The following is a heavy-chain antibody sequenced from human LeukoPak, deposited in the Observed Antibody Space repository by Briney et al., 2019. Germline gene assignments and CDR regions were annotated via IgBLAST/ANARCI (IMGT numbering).Heavy chain of an antibody. CDR3: ARANYYYGMDV. CDR2: IYHSGST. Sequence: PSQTLSLTCAVSGGSISSGGYSWSWIRQPPGKGLEWIGYIYHSGSTYYNPSLKSRVTISVDRSKNQFSLKRSSVTAADTAVYYCARANYYYGMDVWGQGTTVTVSS. V-gene: IGHV4-30-2*01. CDR1: GGSISSGGYS. J-gene: IGHJ6*02.